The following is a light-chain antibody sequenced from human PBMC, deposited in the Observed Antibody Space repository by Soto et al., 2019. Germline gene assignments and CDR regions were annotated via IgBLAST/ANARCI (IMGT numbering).Light chain of an antibody. Sequence: QSVLTQPASVSGSPGQSITISCTGTSSDVGGYNYVSWYQQHPGKAPKLMIYEVSNRPSGVSNRFSGSKSGNTASLTISGLQAEDEADYYCSSYTSSSTEVFGGGTQLDRP. V-gene: IGLV2-14*01. CDR2: EVS. CDR3: SSYTSSSTEV. J-gene: IGLJ2*01. CDR1: SSDVGGYNY.